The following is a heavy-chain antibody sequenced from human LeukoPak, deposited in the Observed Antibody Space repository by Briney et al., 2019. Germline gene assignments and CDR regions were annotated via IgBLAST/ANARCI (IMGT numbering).Heavy chain of an antibody. CDR2: IIPIFGTA. J-gene: IGHJ6*02. CDR3: ASQYYYDSSGYYYYYGMDV. D-gene: IGHD3-22*01. V-gene: IGHV1-69*01. Sequence: ASVKVSCKASGGTFSSYAISWVRQAPGQGLEWMGGIIPIFGTANYAQKFQGRVTITADESTSTAYMELSSLRSEDTAVYYCASQYYYDSSGYYYYYGMDVWGQGTTVTVSS. CDR1: GGTFSSYA.